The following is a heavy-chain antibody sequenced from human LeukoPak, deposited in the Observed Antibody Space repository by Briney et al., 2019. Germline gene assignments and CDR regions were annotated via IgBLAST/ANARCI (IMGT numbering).Heavy chain of an antibody. J-gene: IGHJ4*02. CDR2: IDPSGGGT. V-gene: IGHV1-46*01. Sequence: ASVKVSCKASGYTFTRNYINWLRQAPGQGLEWTGMIDPSGGGTAYAQKFQDRVTMTSDTSTSTVYMELNSLRSEDTAVYYCARLIGDYYDNSRSSYWHGHPDYWGQGALVTVSS. D-gene: IGHD3-22*01. CDR3: ARLIGDYYDNSRSSYWHGHPDY. CDR1: GYTFTRNY.